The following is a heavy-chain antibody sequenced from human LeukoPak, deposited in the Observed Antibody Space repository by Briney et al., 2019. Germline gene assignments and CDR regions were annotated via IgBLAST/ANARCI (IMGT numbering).Heavy chain of an antibody. D-gene: IGHD3-10*01. CDR2: IYYSGST. J-gene: IGHJ5*02. Sequence: SETLSLTCTVSGGSISSSSYYWGWLRQPPGKGLEWIGSIYYSGSTYYNPSLKSRVTISVDTSKYQFSLKLSSVTAADTAVYYCASDYYGSGSYWRGWFDPWGQGTLVNVSS. V-gene: IGHV4-39*01. CDR3: ASDYYGSGSYWRGWFDP. CDR1: GGSISSSSYY.